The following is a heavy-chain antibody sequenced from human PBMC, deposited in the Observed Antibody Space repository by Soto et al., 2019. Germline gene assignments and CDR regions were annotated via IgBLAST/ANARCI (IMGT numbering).Heavy chain of an antibody. CDR2: ISGSGGST. D-gene: IGHD2-15*01. CDR3: AKDPSLGYCSGGSCYPRPGYYYGMDV. V-gene: IGHV3-23*01. J-gene: IGHJ6*02. CDR1: GFTFSSYA. Sequence: RLSCAASGFTFSSYAMSWVRQAPGKGVEWVSAISGSGGSTYYADSVKGRFTISRDNSKNTLYLQMNSLRAEDTAVYYCAKDPSLGYCSGGSCYPRPGYYYGMDVWGQGTTVTVSS.